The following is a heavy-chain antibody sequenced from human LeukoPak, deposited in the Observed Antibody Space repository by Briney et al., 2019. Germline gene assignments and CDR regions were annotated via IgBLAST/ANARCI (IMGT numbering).Heavy chain of an antibody. D-gene: IGHD3-10*01. J-gene: IGHJ4*02. CDR3: ARRLSGSRSHTYDY. CDR2: ISSSSSNT. Sequence: GGSLRLSCVVSGFTFNSYTMNWVRQAPGKGLEWVSSISSSSSNTYYADSVKGRFTISRDNAKNSLYLQMNSLRAEDTAVYYCARRLSGSRSHTYDYWGQGTLVTVSS. CDR1: GFTFNSYT. V-gene: IGHV3-21*04.